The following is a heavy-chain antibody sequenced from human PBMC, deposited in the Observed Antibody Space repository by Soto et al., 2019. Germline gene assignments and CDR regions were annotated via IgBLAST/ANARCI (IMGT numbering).Heavy chain of an antibody. CDR1: GDSINTNNW. V-gene: IGHV4-4*02. D-gene: IGHD7-27*01. CDR2: IYHTGST. J-gene: IGHJ4*02. Sequence: QVQLQESGPGLVKPSETLSLTCAVSGDSINTNNWWSWVRQPPGRGLEWIGEIYHTGSTNYNPSLTRRVAISADRSKNQLSLRLNSVTAADTAVYFCARDAHWGLGDWGQGTLVIVSS. CDR3: ARDAHWGLGD.